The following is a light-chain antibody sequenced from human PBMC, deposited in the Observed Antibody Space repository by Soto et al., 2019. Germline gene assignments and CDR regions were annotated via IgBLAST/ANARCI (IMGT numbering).Light chain of an antibody. CDR3: QLYVSSHMYT. Sequence: EILLTQSPCTLSLSPGDRATLSCRASQSVTSTYLAWYQHKPGHAPRLLVFGASIRAAGIPDRFSGSGSGTDFTLTISRLEPEDFAVYFCQLYVSSHMYTFGQGTRLEIK. CDR1: QSVTSTY. V-gene: IGKV3-20*01. J-gene: IGKJ5*01. CDR2: GAS.